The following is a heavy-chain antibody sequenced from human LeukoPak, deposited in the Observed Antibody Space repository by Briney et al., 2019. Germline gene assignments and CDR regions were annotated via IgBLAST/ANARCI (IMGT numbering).Heavy chain of an antibody. CDR3: ARHGSSGWYLDY. D-gene: IGHD6-19*01. J-gene: IGHJ4*02. V-gene: IGHV4-61*08. CDR2: IYYSGST. Sequence: SETLSLTCTVSGGSISSGGYYWSWIRQHPGKGLEWIGYIYYSGSTNYNPSLKSRVTISVDTSKNQFSLKLSSVTAADTAVYYCARHGSSGWYLDYWGQGTLVTVSS. CDR1: GGSISSGGYY.